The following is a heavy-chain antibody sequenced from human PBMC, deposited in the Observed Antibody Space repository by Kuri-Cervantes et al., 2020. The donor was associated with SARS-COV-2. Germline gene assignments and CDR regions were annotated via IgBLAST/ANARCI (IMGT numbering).Heavy chain of an antibody. V-gene: IGHV4-34*01. Sequence: SETLSLTCAAYGGSFSSYYWSWIRQPPGKGLEWIGEINHSGSTNYNPSPKSRVTISVDTSKNQFSLKLSSVTAADTAVYYCARYPSNWNYSGWYFDLWGRGTLVTVSS. CDR1: GGSFSSYY. CDR3: ARYPSNWNYSGWYFDL. CDR2: INHSGST. J-gene: IGHJ2*01. D-gene: IGHD1-7*01.